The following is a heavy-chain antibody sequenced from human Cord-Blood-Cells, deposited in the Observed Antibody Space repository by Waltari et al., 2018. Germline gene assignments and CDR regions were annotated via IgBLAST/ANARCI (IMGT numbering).Heavy chain of an antibody. CDR2: IYHSGST. V-gene: IGHV4-38-2*02. Sequence: QVQLQESGPGLVKPSETLSLTCAVSAYSLSSGYYWGWIRPPPGTWLEWIGSIYHSGSTYYYPSLKRRFTISVDTSKNQFSLKLRSVTAADTAVYYCARDNALPSPPYSSGWYFDYWGQGTLVTVSS. J-gene: IGHJ4*02. CDR3: ARDNALPSPPYSSGWYFDY. D-gene: IGHD6-19*01. CDR1: AYSLSSGYY.